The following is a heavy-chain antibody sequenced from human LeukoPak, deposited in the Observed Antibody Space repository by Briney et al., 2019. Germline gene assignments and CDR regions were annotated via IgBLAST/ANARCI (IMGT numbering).Heavy chain of an antibody. CDR3: AKDPAAMVRGVFDY. CDR2: ISGSGGST. V-gene: IGHV3-23*01. J-gene: IGHJ4*02. D-gene: IGHD3-10*01. Sequence: GGSLRLSCAASGFTFSSYAMRWVRQAPGKGLEWGSAISGSGGSTYYADSVKGRFTIARDKGKNTLELQMNRLRAEDTAVYYCAKDPAAMVRGVFDYWGQGTLVTVSS. CDR1: GFTFSSYA.